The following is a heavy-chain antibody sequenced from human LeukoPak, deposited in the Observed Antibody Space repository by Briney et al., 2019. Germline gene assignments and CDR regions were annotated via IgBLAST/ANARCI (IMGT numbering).Heavy chain of an antibody. J-gene: IGHJ4*02. CDR2: FDPEDGET. Sequence: ASVKVSCKVSGYTLTELSMHWMRQAPAKGLEWRGGFDPEDGETIYAQKFQGRGTMTEDTSTDTAYRELSSLRSEATAVYYCATHDEVYGDYVSNWGQATLVTVYS. CDR3: ATHDEVYGDYVSN. D-gene: IGHD4-17*01. CDR1: GYTLTELS. V-gene: IGHV1-24*01.